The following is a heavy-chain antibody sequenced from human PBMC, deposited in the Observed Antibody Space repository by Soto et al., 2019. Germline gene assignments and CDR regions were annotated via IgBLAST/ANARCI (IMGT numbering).Heavy chain of an antibody. J-gene: IGHJ5*02. CDR2: IYHSGST. CDR1: GDSISSSNW. D-gene: IGHD6-19*01. CDR3: ARDIAVNWFDP. V-gene: IGHV4-4*02. Sequence: PSETLSLTCAVSGDSISSSNWWSWVRQPPGKGLEWIGDIYHSGSTNYNPSLKSRVTLSVDTSKNHFSLTLTSVTAADTAVYYCARDIAVNWFDPWGQGTLVTVSS.